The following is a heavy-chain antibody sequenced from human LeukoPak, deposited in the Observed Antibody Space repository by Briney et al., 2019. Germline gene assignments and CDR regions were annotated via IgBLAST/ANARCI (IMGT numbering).Heavy chain of an antibody. Sequence: GGSLRLSCAASGFTFSNAWMNWVRQAPGKGLEWVCRIKSKTDCGTTDYAATVKGRFTISNDDSKNTLQLQINRLKTEDTAVYYCTTPFWSGYSRPYYYYYGMDVWGQGTTVTVAS. V-gene: IGHV3-15*01. J-gene: IGHJ6*02. CDR3: TTPFWSGYSRPYYYYYGMDV. CDR1: GFTFSNAW. D-gene: IGHD3-3*01. CDR2: IKSKTDCGTT.